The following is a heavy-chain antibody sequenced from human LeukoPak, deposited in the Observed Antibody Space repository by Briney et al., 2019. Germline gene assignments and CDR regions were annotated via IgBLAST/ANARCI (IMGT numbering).Heavy chain of an antibody. V-gene: IGHV3-21*01. CDR1: GFTFSSYA. J-gene: IGHJ4*02. CDR3: VRRREYSDSTGNCPDFDY. CDR2: ISMSSTYI. D-gene: IGHD3-22*01. Sequence: PGRSLRLSCAASGFTFSSYAMHWVRQAPGKGLEWVSSISMSSTYIFYADSVKDRFTISRDNAKKSLYLQMNSLRAEDTAMYYCVRRREYSDSTGNCPDFDYWGQGTLVTVSS.